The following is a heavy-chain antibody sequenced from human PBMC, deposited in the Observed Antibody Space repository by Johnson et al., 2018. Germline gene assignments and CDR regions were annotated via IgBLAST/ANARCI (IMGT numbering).Heavy chain of an antibody. CDR2: IGSSGDT. CDR1: GFTFSSYD. D-gene: IGHD6-25*01. V-gene: IGHV3-13*01. J-gene: IGHJ6*03. Sequence: VQLVQSGGGLVQXGGSLRLSCAASGFTFSSYDMHWVRQATGRGLEWVSGIGSSGDTYYSGSVKGRFTISRENVKNSLYLQMNSLRAGDTAVYYCARSSSGYYYYYMDVWGKGTTVTVSS. CDR3: ARSSSGYYYYYMDV.